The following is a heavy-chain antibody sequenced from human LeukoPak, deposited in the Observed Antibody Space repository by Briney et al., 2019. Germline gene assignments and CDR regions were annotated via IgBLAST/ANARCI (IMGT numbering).Heavy chain of an antibody. CDR3: AKDQFGGGGWSNYYYYMDV. Sequence: GRSLRLSCAASGFTFSSYGMHWVRQAPGKGLEWVAVIWYDGSNKYYADSVKGRFTISRDNSKNTLYLQMNSLRAEDTAVYYCAKDQFGGGGWSNYYYYMDVWGKGTTVTVSS. V-gene: IGHV3-33*06. J-gene: IGHJ6*03. D-gene: IGHD6-19*01. CDR1: GFTFSSYG. CDR2: IWYDGSNK.